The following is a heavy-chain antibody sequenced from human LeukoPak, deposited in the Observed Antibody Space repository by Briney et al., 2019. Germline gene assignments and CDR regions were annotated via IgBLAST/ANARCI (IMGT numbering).Heavy chain of an antibody. D-gene: IGHD5-18*01. CDR2: INHSGST. Sequence: SETLSLTCAVYGGSFSGYYWSWIRQPPGKGLEWIGEINHSGSTNYNPSLKSRVTISVDTSKNQFSLKLSSVTAADTAVYYCARGRGGYSYGSAFDIWGRGTMVTVSS. CDR1: GGSFSGYY. CDR3: ARGRGGYSYGSAFDI. J-gene: IGHJ3*02. V-gene: IGHV4-34*01.